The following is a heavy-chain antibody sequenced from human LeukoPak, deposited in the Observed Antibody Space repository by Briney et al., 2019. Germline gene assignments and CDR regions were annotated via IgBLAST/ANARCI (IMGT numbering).Heavy chain of an antibody. V-gene: IGHV3-23*01. J-gene: IGHJ3*02. D-gene: IGHD1-26*01. CDR1: GFTFSTYA. CDR3: AKEYVGQVPDAFDI. Sequence: GGSLRLSCAASGFTFSTYAMSWVRQAPGKGLECVSAISSSGDSTYYADSVKGRFTISRDNSKHTLYVHMNRLRAEDTAIYYGAKEYVGQVPDAFDIWGQGTMVTVSS. CDR2: ISSSGDST.